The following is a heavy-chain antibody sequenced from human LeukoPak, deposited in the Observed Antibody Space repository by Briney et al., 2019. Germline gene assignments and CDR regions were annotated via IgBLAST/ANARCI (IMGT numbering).Heavy chain of an antibody. Sequence: GASVKVSCKASGYTFTTYGISWVRQAPGQGIEWMGWISAYNGNTHYAQKLQGRVTMTTVTSTGTAYMELRSLRSDDTAVYYCARGPYCSGGTCYSQYFDYWGQGTLVTASS. J-gene: IGHJ4*02. D-gene: IGHD2-15*01. CDR3: ARGPYCSGGTCYSQYFDY. V-gene: IGHV1-18*01. CDR1: GYTFTTYG. CDR2: ISAYNGNT.